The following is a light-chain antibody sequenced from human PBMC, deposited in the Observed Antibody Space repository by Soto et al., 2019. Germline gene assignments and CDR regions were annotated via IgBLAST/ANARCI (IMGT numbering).Light chain of an antibody. CDR2: EVS. CDR3: SSYTVSTPVV. CDR1: SSDVGGYNY. Sequence: QSALTQPASVSGSPGQSITISCTGTSSDVGGYNYVSWYQQHPGKAPRLMIYEVSNRPSGVSNRFSGSESGNTASLTISGLQAEDEADYYCSSYTVSTPVVFGGGTKLTVL. J-gene: IGLJ3*02. V-gene: IGLV2-14*01.